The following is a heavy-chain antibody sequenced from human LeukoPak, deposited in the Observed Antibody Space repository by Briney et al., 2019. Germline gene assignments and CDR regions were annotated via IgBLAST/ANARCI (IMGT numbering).Heavy chain of an antibody. CDR1: GFTFSSYG. CDR3: ARGEDILTGLDY. D-gene: IGHD3-9*01. V-gene: IGHV3-33*08. CDR2: IWYDGSNK. Sequence: GGSLRLSCAASGFTFSSYGLHWVRHAPGKGLEGVAVIWYDGSNKYYADFVKGRFTISRDNSKNTLYLQMNGLRAEDTAVYYCARGEDILTGLDYWGQGTLVTVSS. J-gene: IGHJ4*02.